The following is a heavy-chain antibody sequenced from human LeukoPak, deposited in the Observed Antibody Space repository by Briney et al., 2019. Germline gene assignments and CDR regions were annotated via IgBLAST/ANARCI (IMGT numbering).Heavy chain of an antibody. CDR3: AKADSITMIPIGAFDI. J-gene: IGHJ3*02. Sequence: PGRSLRLSCAASGFTFDDYAMHWVRQAPGKGLEWVSGISWNSGSIGYADSVKGRFTISRDNAKNSLYLQMNSLRAEDTALYCCAKADSITMIPIGAFDIWGQGTMVAVSS. CDR2: ISWNSGSI. V-gene: IGHV3-9*01. D-gene: IGHD3-22*01. CDR1: GFTFDDYA.